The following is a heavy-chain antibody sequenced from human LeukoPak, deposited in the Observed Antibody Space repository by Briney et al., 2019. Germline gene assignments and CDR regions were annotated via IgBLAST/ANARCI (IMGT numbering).Heavy chain of an antibody. D-gene: IGHD2-2*01. Sequence: GRSLRLSCAASGFTFSSYAMHWVRQAPGKGLEWVAVISYDGSNKYYADSVKGRFTISRDNSKNTLYLQMNSLRAEDTAVYYCAKDRGYCSSTRCYALHYFDYWGQGTLATVSS. V-gene: IGHV3-30*04. CDR3: AKDRGYCSSTRCYALHYFDY. J-gene: IGHJ4*02. CDR2: ISYDGSNK. CDR1: GFTFSSYA.